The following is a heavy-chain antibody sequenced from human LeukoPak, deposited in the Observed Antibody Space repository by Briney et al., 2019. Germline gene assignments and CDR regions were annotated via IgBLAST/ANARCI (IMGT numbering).Heavy chain of an antibody. CDR2: ISGSGGST. CDR3: AKDRPAAYCGGDCSY. Sequence: GGSPRLSCAASGFTFSSYAMSWVRQAPGKGLEWVSAISGSGGSTYYADSVKGRFTISRDNSKNTLYLQMNSLRAEDTAVYYCAKDRPAAYCGGDCSYWGQGTLVTVSS. J-gene: IGHJ4*02. V-gene: IGHV3-23*01. D-gene: IGHD2-21*02. CDR1: GFTFSSYA.